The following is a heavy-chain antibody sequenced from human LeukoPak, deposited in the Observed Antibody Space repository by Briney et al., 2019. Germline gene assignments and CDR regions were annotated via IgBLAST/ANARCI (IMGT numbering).Heavy chain of an antibody. CDR3: AKAAGFMVRGVISDY. V-gene: IGHV3-23*01. J-gene: IGHJ4*02. Sequence: PGGSLRLSCAASGFTFSSYAMSWVRQAPGKGLEWVSSISVSGGTTYYADSVKGRFTISRDNSKNTLYLQMNSLRAEDTAVYYCAKAAGFMVRGVISDYWGQGTLVTVSS. CDR1: GFTFSSYA. D-gene: IGHD3-10*01. CDR2: ISVSGGTT.